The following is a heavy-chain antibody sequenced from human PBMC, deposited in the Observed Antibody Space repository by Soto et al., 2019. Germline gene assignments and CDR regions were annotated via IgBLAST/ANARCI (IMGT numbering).Heavy chain of an antibody. Sequence: QVLLQESGPGLVKPSGTLSLTCAVSGDSVSSSFWWTWVRQPPGKGLEWIGEIYHTETTNYAPSLRRRVTISLDKSMNQFSLRFNSVTPADTAVYYCARYDFGTFANWGQGIRVTVSS. CDR3: ARYDFGTFAN. V-gene: IGHV4-4*02. D-gene: IGHD4-17*01. CDR1: GDSVSSSFW. J-gene: IGHJ4*02. CDR2: IYHTETT.